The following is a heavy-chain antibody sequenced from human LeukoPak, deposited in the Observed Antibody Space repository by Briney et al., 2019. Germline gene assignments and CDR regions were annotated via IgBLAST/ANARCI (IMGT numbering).Heavy chain of an antibody. V-gene: IGHV3-15*01. Sequence: PGGSLRLSCAASGFTFSNAWMSWVRQAPGKGLEWVGRIKSKTDGGTTDYAAPVKGRFTISRDDSKNTLYLQMNSLKTEDTAVYYCTSSFYCSSTSCRPGYYYGMDVWGKGTTVTVSS. CDR2: IKSKTDGGTT. J-gene: IGHJ6*04. CDR3: TSSFYCSSTSCRPGYYYGMDV. D-gene: IGHD2-2*01. CDR1: GFTFSNAW.